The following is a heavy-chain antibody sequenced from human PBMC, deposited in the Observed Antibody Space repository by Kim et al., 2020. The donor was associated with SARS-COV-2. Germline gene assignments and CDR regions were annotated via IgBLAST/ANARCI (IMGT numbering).Heavy chain of an antibody. J-gene: IGHJ4*02. D-gene: IGHD1-26*01. CDR3: ARGGQSYTVFDY. Sequence: YCADSVKGRFTISRDNAKNSLYLQMNSLRAEDTAVYYCARGGQSYTVFDYWGQGTLVTVSS. V-gene: IGHV3-48*03.